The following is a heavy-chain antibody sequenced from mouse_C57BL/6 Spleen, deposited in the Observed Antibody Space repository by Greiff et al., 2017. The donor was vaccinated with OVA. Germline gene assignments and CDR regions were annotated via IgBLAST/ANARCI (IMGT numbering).Heavy chain of an antibody. CDR1: GYTFTSSW. CDR2: IYPGSGST. D-gene: IGHD2-4*01. V-gene: IGHV1-55*01. CDR3: ARERLRSSWFAY. Sequence: VQLQQPGAELVKPGASVKMSCKASGYTFTSSWITWVKQRPGQGLEWFGDIYPGSGSTNYNEKFKSKATLTVDTSSSTAYMQRSNLTYEDSEVYNRARERLRSSWFAYWGQGTLVTVSA. J-gene: IGHJ3*01.